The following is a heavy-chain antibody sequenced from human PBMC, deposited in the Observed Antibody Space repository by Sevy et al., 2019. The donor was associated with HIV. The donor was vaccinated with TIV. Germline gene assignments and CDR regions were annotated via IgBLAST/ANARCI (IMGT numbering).Heavy chain of an antibody. D-gene: IGHD3-22*01. CDR1: GYTLTAFA. Sequence: ASVKVSCKVSGYTLTAFAMHWVRQAPGKGLEWMGTFDPEDDERIYPQKFQGRVSMTEDTSADTAYMELSSLRSEDTAIYYCATTKDYYDSSAYPVDYWGQGTLVTVSS. CDR2: FDPEDDER. V-gene: IGHV1-24*01. J-gene: IGHJ4*02. CDR3: ATTKDYYDSSAYPVDY.